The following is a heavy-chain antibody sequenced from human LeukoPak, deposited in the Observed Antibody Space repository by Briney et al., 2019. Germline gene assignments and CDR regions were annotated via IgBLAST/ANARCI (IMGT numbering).Heavy chain of an antibody. Sequence: ASVKVSCKASGGTFNSYAISWVRQAPGQGLEWMGWINPNSGGTNYAQKFQGRVTMTRDTSISTAYMELSRLRSDDTAVYYCARDGDILTGTHAFDIWGQGTMVTVSS. CDR2: INPNSGGT. J-gene: IGHJ3*02. CDR1: GGTFNSYA. V-gene: IGHV1-2*02. CDR3: ARDGDILTGTHAFDI. D-gene: IGHD3-9*01.